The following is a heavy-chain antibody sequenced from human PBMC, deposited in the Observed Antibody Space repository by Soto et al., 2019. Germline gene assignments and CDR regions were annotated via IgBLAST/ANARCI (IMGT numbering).Heavy chain of an antibody. J-gene: IGHJ4*02. CDR2: ISGNGVDA. CDR3: GKERRGSGSSRCNF. Sequence: GGSLRLSCKVSGFTFRDYSISWVRQAPWKGLGWVSDISGNGVDARHADSVKGRFTISRDNSRDTLYLQLNSLRVDDTAVYYCGKERRGSGSSRCNFCGQGTLVTFCS. D-gene: IGHD6-19*01. CDR1: GFTFRDYS. V-gene: IGHV3-23*01.